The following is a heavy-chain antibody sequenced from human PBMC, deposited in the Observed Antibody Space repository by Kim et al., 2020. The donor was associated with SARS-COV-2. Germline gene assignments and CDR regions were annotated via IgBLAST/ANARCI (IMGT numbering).Heavy chain of an antibody. Sequence: GGSLRLSCVGSGFTSLSFSGYGMNWVRQAPGRGLEWVSFIGNSVSGATIHDADSVKGRFTISSNNAKTSLFLEMNSLRDDNTAVYYCATQGGEQSLGFWG. V-gene: IGHV3-48*02. CDR1: GFTSLSFSGYG. CDR3: ATQGGEQSLGF. CDR2: IGNSVSGATI. J-gene: IGHJ2*01. D-gene: IGHD1-1*01.